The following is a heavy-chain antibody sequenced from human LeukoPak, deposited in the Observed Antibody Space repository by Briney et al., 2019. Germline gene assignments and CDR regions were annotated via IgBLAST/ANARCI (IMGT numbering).Heavy chain of an antibody. J-gene: IGHJ6*02. CDR2: ISAYNGNT. CDR3: ARDERSTSRLYYGMDV. V-gene: IGHV1-18*01. CDR1: GYTFTSYG. D-gene: IGHD2-2*01. Sequence: GASVKVSCKASGYTFTSYGISWVRQAPGQGLEWMGWISAYNGNTNYAQKLQGRVTMTTDTSTSTAYMELRSLRSDDTVVYYCARDERSTSRLYYGMDVWGQGTTVTVSS.